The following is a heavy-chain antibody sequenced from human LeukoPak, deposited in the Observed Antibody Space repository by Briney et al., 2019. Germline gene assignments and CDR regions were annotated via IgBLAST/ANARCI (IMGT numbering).Heavy chain of an antibody. Sequence: PGGSLRLSCAASGFTFSSYAMSWVRPAPGKGLEWVSAISGSGGSTYYADSVKGRFTISRDNSKITLYLQMNSLRAEDTAVYYCAKDGYCSGGSCYLFPLGENYWGQGTLVTVSS. D-gene: IGHD2-15*01. CDR1: GFTFSSYA. V-gene: IGHV3-23*01. CDR3: AKDGYCSGGSCYLFPLGENY. J-gene: IGHJ4*02. CDR2: ISGSGGST.